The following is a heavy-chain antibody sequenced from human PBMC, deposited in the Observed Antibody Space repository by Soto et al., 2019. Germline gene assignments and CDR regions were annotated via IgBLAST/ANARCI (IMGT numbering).Heavy chain of an antibody. J-gene: IGHJ4*02. CDR1: GYTFTSNV. CDR2: ISPYNGNT. CDR3: ARGVSGAYDY. D-gene: IGHD1-26*01. Sequence: GASVKVSCKASGYTFTSNVINWVRQAPGQGLEWMGWISPYNGNTDYSQKLQDRVTMTTDTSTSTAYMELRDLRSDDTAVYYCARGVSGAYDYWGQGTMVTVYS. V-gene: IGHV1-18*04.